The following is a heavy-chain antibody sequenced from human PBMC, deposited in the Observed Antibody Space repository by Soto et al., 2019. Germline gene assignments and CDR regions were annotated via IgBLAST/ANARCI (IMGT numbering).Heavy chain of an antibody. CDR1: GYTFTNSF. J-gene: IGHJ4*02. Sequence: ASVNVSCKTSGYTFTNSFIHWVRQAPGQRLEWMGWVNAGNDNTKWSREFQGRLTLTKDTSATTAYMELSSLTSEDTAIYFCAREVPYGYSRFDYWGQGTLVTFSS. V-gene: IGHV1-3*01. CDR3: AREVPYGYSRFDY. D-gene: IGHD5-18*01. CDR2: VNAGNDNT.